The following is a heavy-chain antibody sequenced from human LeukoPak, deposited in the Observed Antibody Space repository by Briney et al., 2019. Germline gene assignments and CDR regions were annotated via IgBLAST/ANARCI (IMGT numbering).Heavy chain of an antibody. V-gene: IGHV3-30*18. Sequence: PGGSLRLSCAASGFTFSNCGMHWVRQAPGKGLEWVAIISYDGSNKYYADSVKGRFTISRDNSKNTLYLQMNSLRAEDTAVYYCAKGPSYADYWGQGTLVTVSS. D-gene: IGHD3-16*01. J-gene: IGHJ4*02. CDR3: AKGPSYADY. CDR1: GFTFSNCG. CDR2: ISYDGSNK.